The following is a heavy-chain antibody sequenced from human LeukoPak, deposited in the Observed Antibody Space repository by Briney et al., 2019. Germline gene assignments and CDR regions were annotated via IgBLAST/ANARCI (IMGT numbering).Heavy chain of an antibody. CDR1: SGSMRSSNW. D-gene: IGHD3-16*02. CDR3: ASQVYDYVWGSYRHGGRYFDY. CDR2: ISHRGST. Sequence: SETLSLTCTVSSGSMRSSNWWIWVRQPPGKGLEWIGEISHRGSTNYNPSLKSRVTISIDKSKNQFSLKLTSVTAADTAVYYCASQVYDYVWGSYRHGGRYFDYWGQGTLVTVSS. J-gene: IGHJ4*02. V-gene: IGHV4-4*02.